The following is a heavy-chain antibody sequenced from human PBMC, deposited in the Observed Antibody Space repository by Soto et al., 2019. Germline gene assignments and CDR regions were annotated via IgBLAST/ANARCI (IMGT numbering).Heavy chain of an antibody. CDR3: AHIPTIGTYFYY. CDR1: GFTFSKYA. D-gene: IGHD2-2*02. J-gene: IGHJ4*02. CDR2: LSASGSST. V-gene: IGHV3-23*01. Sequence: GGSLRLSCAASGFTFSKYAMTWVRQGPGKGLEWVSLLSASGSSTYYADSVKGRFTISRDNPKNTLYLQMNSLSAEDTAIYYCAHIPTIGTYFYYWGQGALVTVSS.